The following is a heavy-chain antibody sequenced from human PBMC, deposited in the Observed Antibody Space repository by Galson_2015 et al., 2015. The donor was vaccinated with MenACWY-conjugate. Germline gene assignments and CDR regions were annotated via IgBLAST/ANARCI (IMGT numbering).Heavy chain of an antibody. CDR3: ARATYYYDSSGYYYDAFEI. J-gene: IGHJ3*02. CDR2: IYSGGST. CDR1: GFTVSSNY. V-gene: IGHV3-53*01. Sequence: SLRLSCAASGFTVSSNYMSWVRQAPGKGLEWVSVIYSGGSTYYADSVKGRFTISRDNSKNTLYLQMNSLRAEDTAVYYCARATYYYDSSGYYYDAFEIWGQGTMVTVSS. D-gene: IGHD3-22*01.